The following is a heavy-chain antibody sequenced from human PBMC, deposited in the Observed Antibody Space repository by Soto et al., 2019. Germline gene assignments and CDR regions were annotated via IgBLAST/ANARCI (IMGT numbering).Heavy chain of an antibody. Sequence: QVQLVQSRAEVKKPGASVKVSCKTSGYIFTDYYVHWVRQAPGQGLEWMGRISPRNGDTHYAQKFQGRVTITRDTSTSSVYMQMKTLRSGDTAIFFCARNKLTSGIDYFDSWGQGTLVTVSS. J-gene: IGHJ4*02. D-gene: IGHD5-12*01. CDR3: ARNKLTSGIDYFDS. V-gene: IGHV1-2*06. CDR1: GYIFTDYY. CDR2: ISPRNGDT.